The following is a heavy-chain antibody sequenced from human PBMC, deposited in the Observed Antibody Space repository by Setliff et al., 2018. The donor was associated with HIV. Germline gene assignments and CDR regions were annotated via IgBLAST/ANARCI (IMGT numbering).Heavy chain of an antibody. CDR3: ARVPFTTGFDY. CDR1: GYSISSGYY. Sequence: PSETLSLTCAVSGYSISSGYYWGWTRQPPGRGLEWIGNIYHSGGTHYNPSLRSRVTISVDTSKNHFSLKLSSVTAADTAVFYCARVPFTTGFDYWGQGIQVTVSS. D-gene: IGHD3-3*01. V-gene: IGHV4-38-2*01. J-gene: IGHJ4*02. CDR2: IYHSGGT.